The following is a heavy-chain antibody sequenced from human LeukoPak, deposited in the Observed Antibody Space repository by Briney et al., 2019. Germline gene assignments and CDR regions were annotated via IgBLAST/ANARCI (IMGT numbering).Heavy chain of an antibody. CDR1: GFTFSNAW. CDR2: IKSKTDGGTT. CDR3: TTGDLGDYPKFDY. V-gene: IGHV3-15*01. J-gene: IGHJ4*02. D-gene: IGHD4-17*01. Sequence: GGSLRLSCAASGFTFSNAWMSWVRQAPGKGLEWVGRIKSKTDGGTTDYAAPVKGRFTISRDDSKNTLYLQMNSLKTEDTAVYYCTTGDLGDYPKFDYWGQGTLVTVSS.